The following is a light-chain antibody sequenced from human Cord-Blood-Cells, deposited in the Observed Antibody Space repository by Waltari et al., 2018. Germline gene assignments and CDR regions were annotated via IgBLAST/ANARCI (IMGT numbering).Light chain of an antibody. V-gene: IGKV1-39*01. CDR2: AAS. CDR3: QQSYSTPYT. Sequence: DIQMTQSPSSLSASVGDRVTITCRASQSISSYLNWYQQKPGKDPKLLIYAASSLQSGVPSRFSGSGSGTEFTLPISSLQPEDFATYYCQQSYSTPYTFGQGTKLEIK. CDR1: QSISSY. J-gene: IGKJ2*01.